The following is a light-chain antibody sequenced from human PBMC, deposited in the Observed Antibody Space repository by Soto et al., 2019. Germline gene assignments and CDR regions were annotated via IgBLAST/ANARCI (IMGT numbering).Light chain of an antibody. Sequence: QSALTQPASVSGAPGQSIALSFTGTSSDVGGYNYVSWYQQYPGKAPKFMIYEVTNRPSGVSNRFSGSNSGNTASLTISGLQADDEADYFCSSFTSSSTYVFGTGTKLTVL. J-gene: IGLJ1*01. CDR3: SSFTSSSTYV. CDR2: EVT. CDR1: SSDVGGYNY. V-gene: IGLV2-14*01.